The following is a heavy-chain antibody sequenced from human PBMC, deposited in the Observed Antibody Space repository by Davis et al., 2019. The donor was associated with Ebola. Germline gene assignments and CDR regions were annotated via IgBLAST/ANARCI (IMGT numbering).Heavy chain of an antibody. Sequence: MPSETLSLTCTVSGGSVSSCCYYWSWIRQPPGKGLECIGYIYYSGSTNYNPSLRSRVTISVDTSKNQFSLKLSSVTAADTAVYYCARHTGVVVTAIWPIYYYGMDVWGKGTTVTVSS. CDR3: ARHTGVVVTAIWPIYYYGMDV. CDR1: GGSVSSCCYY. CDR2: IYYSGST. J-gene: IGHJ6*04. D-gene: IGHD2-21*02. V-gene: IGHV4-61*01.